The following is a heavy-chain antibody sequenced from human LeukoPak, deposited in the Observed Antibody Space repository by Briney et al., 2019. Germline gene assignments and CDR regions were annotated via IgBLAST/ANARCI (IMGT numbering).Heavy chain of an antibody. CDR2: IIPIFGTA. Sequence: ASVKVSCKASGGTFSSYAISWVRQAPGQGLEWMGGIIPIFGTANYAQKFQGRVTITTDESTSTAYMELSSLRSEDTAVYYCARVLVATTYYYYYYMDIWGKGTTVTVSS. CDR1: GGTFSSYA. V-gene: IGHV1-69*05. J-gene: IGHJ6*03. D-gene: IGHD5-12*01. CDR3: ARVLVATTYYYYYYMDI.